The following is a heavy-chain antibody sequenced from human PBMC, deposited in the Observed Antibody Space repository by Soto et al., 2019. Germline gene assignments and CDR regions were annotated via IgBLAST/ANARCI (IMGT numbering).Heavy chain of an antibody. CDR3: VRRRGYSITPDNWYFDL. V-gene: IGHV1-8*01. D-gene: IGHD5-18*01. CDR1: GYTFIDYD. Sequence: QVQLLQSGAEVKKPGASVKVSCKGSGYTFIDYDICWVRQAAGQGLEWMGWMNPTSGETGSAQKFQGRVAMTMDTSIGTAYMELSSLRSEDTALYYCVRRRGYSITPDNWYFDLWFRGTLLTVSS. CDR2: MNPTSGET. J-gene: IGHJ2*01.